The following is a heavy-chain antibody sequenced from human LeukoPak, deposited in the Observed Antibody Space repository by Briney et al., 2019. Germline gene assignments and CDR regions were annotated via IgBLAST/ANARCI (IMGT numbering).Heavy chain of an antibody. Sequence: GASVKVSCKASGYTFTSYGINWVRQAPGQGLEWMGIISAYNGNTTYAQKLQGRVTMTTDTSTSTAYMELRSLRSEDKAVYYCARSPVLRGLRYFGWLSKPFDYWGQGTLVTVSS. CDR2: ISAYNGNT. CDR3: ARSPVLRGLRYFGWLSKPFDY. V-gene: IGHV1-18*01. CDR1: GYTFTSYG. J-gene: IGHJ4*02. D-gene: IGHD3-9*01.